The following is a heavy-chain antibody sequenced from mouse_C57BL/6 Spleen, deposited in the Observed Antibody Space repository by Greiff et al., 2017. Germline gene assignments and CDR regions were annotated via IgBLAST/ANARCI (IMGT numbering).Heavy chain of an antibody. D-gene: IGHD1-1*01. V-gene: IGHV1-82*01. CDR2: IYPGDGDT. Sequence: QVQLQQSGPELVKPGASVKISCKASGFAFSSSWMNWVKQRPGKGLEWIGRIYPGDGDTNYNGKLKGKATLTADKSSSTAYMQLSSLTSEDSAVYFCAREYYGSSSYWYFDVWGTGTTVTVSS. CDR3: AREYYGSSSYWYFDV. J-gene: IGHJ1*03. CDR1: GFAFSSSW.